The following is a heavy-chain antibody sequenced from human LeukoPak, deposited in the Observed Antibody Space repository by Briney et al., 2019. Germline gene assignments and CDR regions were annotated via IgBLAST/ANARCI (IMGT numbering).Heavy chain of an antibody. D-gene: IGHD7-27*01. CDR2: ISQDGSET. Sequence: PGGSLRLSCAASGFTFNSFFLNWVRLTPGRELEWLACISQDGSETYYMDSVRGRFTISRDNTKNSLYLQMDSLRAEDTAVYFCVRDLGHSRHYFEYWGQGALVTVPS. CDR1: GFTFNSFF. V-gene: IGHV3-7*01. J-gene: IGHJ4*02. CDR3: VRDLGHSRHYFEY.